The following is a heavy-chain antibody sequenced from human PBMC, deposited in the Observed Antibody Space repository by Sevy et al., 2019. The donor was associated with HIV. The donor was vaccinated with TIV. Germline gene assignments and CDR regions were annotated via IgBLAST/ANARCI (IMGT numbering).Heavy chain of an antibody. J-gene: IGHJ4*02. D-gene: IGHD5-12*01. CDR3: LRDRSPQVATGGWDYFDY. CDR1: GFTFSSYA. CDR2: ISGSGGST. V-gene: IGHV3-23*01. Sequence: GGCLRLSCAASGFTFSSYAMSWVRQAPGKGLEWVSAISGSGGSTYYADSVKGRFTISRDNSKNTLYLQMNSLRAEDTAVYYCLRDRSPQVATGGWDYFDYWGQGTLVTVSS.